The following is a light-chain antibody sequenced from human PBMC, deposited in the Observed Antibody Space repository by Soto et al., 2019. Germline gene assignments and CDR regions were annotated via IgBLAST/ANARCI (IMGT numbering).Light chain of an antibody. CDR2: DVS. CDR1: QGISRW. J-gene: IGKJ5*01. Sequence: DVQMTQSPSTLSASVGDRVTINCRANQGISRWLAWYQQKPGRAPKILIFDVSSLESGVPSRFSGSGSGTDFTLTISGVQPDDSATYYCHQYNAYPITFGQGTRLEIK. V-gene: IGKV1-5*01. CDR3: HQYNAYPIT.